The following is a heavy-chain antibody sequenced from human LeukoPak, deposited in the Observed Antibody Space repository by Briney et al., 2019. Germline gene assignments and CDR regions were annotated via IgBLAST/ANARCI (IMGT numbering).Heavy chain of an antibody. J-gene: IGHJ5*02. V-gene: IGHV4-59*01. CDR3: ASLGSRQVNWFDP. CDR1: GGSISSYY. Sequence: PSETLPLTCSVSGGSISSYYWSWIRQPPGKGLEWIGYIYYSGSTNYNPSLKSRVTISVDTSKNQFSLKLSSVTAADTAVYYCASLGSRQVNWFDPWGQGTLVTVSS. CDR2: IYYSGST.